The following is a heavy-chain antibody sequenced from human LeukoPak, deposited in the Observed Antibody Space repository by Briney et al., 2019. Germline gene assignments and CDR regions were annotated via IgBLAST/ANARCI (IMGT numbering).Heavy chain of an antibody. D-gene: IGHD1-26*01. Sequence: GGSLRLSCAASGFTVSSNYMSWVRQAPGKGLEWVSVIYSGGSTYYADSVKGRFTISRDNSKNTLYLQMNSLRAEDTAVYYCAKDLSRWELLHLFDYWGQGTLVTVSS. V-gene: IGHV3-66*01. CDR1: GFTVSSNY. CDR3: AKDLSRWELLHLFDY. J-gene: IGHJ4*02. CDR2: IYSGGST.